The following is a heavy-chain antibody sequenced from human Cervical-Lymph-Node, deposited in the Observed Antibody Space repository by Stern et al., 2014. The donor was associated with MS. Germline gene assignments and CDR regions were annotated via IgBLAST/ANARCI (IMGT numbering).Heavy chain of an antibody. CDR1: GGSVSSTNW. V-gene: IGHV4-4*02. CDR3: ARERQQYCNSEGCSYWYFDL. Sequence: QVQLQESGPGLVKPSGTLSLTCAVSGGSVSSTNWWSWVRQSPGKGLEWIGNIYHSGASNYRPSLRSRVSISLDNSQNHLSLHLTSGTAADTAVYYCARERQQYCNSEGCSYWYFDLWGRGTLVTVPS. D-gene: IGHD2/OR15-2a*01. CDR2: IYHSGAS. J-gene: IGHJ2*01.